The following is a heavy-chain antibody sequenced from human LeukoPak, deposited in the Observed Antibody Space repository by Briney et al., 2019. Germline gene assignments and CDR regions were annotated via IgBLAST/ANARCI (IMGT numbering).Heavy chain of an antibody. V-gene: IGHV3-30*18. D-gene: IGHD3-10*01. CDR2: ISYDGSNK. J-gene: IGHJ4*02. CDR1: EFTFSSYG. CDR3: AKTQGSGSYYKD. Sequence: GRSLRLSCAASEFTFSSYGMHWVRQAPGKGLEWVAVISYDGSNKYYAGSVKGRFTISRDNSKNTLYLQMNSLRAEDTAVYYCAKTQGSGSYYKDWGQGTLVTVSS.